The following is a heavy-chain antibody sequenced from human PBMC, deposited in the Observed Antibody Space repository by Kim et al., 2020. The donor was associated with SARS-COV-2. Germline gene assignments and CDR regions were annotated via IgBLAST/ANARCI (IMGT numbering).Heavy chain of an antibody. J-gene: IGHJ4*02. CDR3: AKDRLLGYSNGGY. D-gene: IGHD4-4*01. Sequence: YADSVKGRFTISRDNSKNTLYLQMNSLRAEDTAVYYCAKDRLLGYSNGGYWGQGTLVTVSS. V-gene: IGHV3-23*01.